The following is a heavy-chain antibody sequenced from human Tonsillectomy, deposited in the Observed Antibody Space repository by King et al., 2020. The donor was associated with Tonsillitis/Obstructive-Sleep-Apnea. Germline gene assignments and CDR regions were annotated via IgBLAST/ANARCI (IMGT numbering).Heavy chain of an antibody. V-gene: IGHV3-23*04. CDR2: ISGSGGST. Sequence: VQLVESGGGLVQPGGSLRLSCAASGFTFSSYAMSWVRQAPGKGLEWVSAISGSGGSTYYADSVKGRFTISRDNTKNTLYLQMNSLRAEDTAVYYCASSPSWRWLQLGYWGQGTLVTVSS. J-gene: IGHJ4*02. CDR1: GFTFSSYA. D-gene: IGHD5-24*01. CDR3: ASSPSWRWLQLGY.